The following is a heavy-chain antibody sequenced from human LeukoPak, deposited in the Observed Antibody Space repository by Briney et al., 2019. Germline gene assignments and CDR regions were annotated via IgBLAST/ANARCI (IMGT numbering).Heavy chain of an antibody. CDR2: IIPIFGTG. J-gene: IGHJ6*03. CDR1: GGSFNTYA. D-gene: IGHD3-10*01. Sequence: GSSVKVSCKASGGSFNTYAISWVRQAPGQGLEWMGGIIPIFGTGNYAQKFQGRVTITADKSTSTAYMELSSLRSEDTAVYYCAIDKVTYYYGSGSYRYYMDVWGKGTTVTVSS. V-gene: IGHV1-69*06. CDR3: AIDKVTYYYGSGSYRYYMDV.